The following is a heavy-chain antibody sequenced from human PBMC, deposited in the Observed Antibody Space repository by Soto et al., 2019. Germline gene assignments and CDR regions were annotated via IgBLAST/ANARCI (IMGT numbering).Heavy chain of an antibody. D-gene: IGHD2-15*01. CDR2: ISSSSRYI. J-gene: IGHJ3*02. V-gene: IGHV3-21*01. CDR3: ARDRCRGDSCYRTYAFDI. Sequence: PGGSLRLSCAASGFNFSSYTMNWVRQAPGKGLEWVSSISSSSRYIYYADSVKGRFTISRDDAKNSLYLQMNSLRAEDTAVYYCARDRCRGDSCYRTYAFDIWGQGTMVTVSS. CDR1: GFNFSSYT.